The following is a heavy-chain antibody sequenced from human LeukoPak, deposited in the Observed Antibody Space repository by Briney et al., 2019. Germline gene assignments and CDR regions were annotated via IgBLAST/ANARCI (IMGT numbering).Heavy chain of an antibody. CDR3: ARDLRGGSSSWFFDY. CDR1: GGSISSYY. Sequence: PSETLSLTCTVSGGSISSYYWSSSRQPAGKGLEWIGRIYTSGSTNYNPSLKSRVTMSVDTSKNQFSLKLSSVTAADTAVYYCARDLRGGSSSWFFDYWGQGTLVTVSS. CDR2: IYTSGST. J-gene: IGHJ4*02. D-gene: IGHD6-13*01. V-gene: IGHV4-4*07.